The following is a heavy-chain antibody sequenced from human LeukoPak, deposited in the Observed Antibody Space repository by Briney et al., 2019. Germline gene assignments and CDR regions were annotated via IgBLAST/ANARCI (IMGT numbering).Heavy chain of an antibody. CDR3: ARVVWRGSYYNYYGMDV. D-gene: IGHD3-16*01. J-gene: IGHJ6*02. CDR1: GYSFTNSW. CDR2: IYPADSDT. V-gene: IGHV5-51*01. Sequence: GESLKISCKGSGYSFTNSWIGWVRQMPGKGLEWMGSIYPADSDTTYSPSFQGQVTISVDKSINTAYLQWSSLKASDTAMYYCARVVWRGSYYNYYGMDVWGQGTTVTVSS.